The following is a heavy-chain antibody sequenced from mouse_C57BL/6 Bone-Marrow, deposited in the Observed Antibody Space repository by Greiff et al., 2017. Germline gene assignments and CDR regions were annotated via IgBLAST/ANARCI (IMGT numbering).Heavy chain of an antibody. V-gene: IGHV1-22*01. CDR2: INPNNGGT. CDR3: ARGATVVARGY. D-gene: IGHD1-1*01. J-gene: IGHJ2*01. Sequence: VQLQQSGPELVKPGASVKMSCKASGYTFTDYNMHWVKQSHGKSLEWIGYINPNNGGTSYNQKFKGKATLTVNTSSSTAYMELRSLTSEDSAVYDYARGATVVARGYWGQGTTRTVSS. CDR1: GYTFTDYN.